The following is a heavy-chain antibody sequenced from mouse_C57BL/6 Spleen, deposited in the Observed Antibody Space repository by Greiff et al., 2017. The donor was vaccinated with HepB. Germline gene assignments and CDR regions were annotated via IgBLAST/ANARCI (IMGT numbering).Heavy chain of an antibody. CDR3: ARERGNPYYAMDY. V-gene: IGHV1-69*01. Sequence: QVQLQQPGAELVMPGASVKLSCKASGYTFTSYWMHWVKQRPGQGLEWIGEIDPSDSYTNYNQKFKGKSTLTVDKSSSTAYMQLSSLTSEDSAGYYCARERGNPYYAMDYWGQGTSVTVSS. CDR1: GYTFTSYW. CDR2: IDPSDSYT. J-gene: IGHJ4*01. D-gene: IGHD2-1*01.